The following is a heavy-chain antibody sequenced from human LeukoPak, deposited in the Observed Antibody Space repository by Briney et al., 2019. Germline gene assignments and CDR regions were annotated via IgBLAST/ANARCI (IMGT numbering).Heavy chain of an antibody. CDR3: ARLNGGN. Sequence: SETLSFTCTVSGGSISSYYWSWIRQPPGKGLEWIGYIDYSGSIAYNPSLNGRGAVSVDTSKNQFSLKLRSVTAADTAVYYCARLNGGNWGPGILVTVSS. CDR1: GGSISSYY. D-gene: IGHD4-23*01. CDR2: IDYSGSI. J-gene: IGHJ4*02. V-gene: IGHV4-59*08.